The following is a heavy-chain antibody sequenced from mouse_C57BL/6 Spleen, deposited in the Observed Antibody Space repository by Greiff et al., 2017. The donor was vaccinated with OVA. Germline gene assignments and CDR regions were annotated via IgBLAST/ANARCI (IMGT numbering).Heavy chain of an antibody. D-gene: IGHD1-2*01. J-gene: IGHJ2*01. CDR3: ARGVYYGDFGY. V-gene: IGHV1-82*01. CDR2: IYPGDGDT. CDR1: GYAFSSSW. Sequence: VQLQQSGPELVKPGASVKISCKASGYAFSSSWMNWVKQRPGKGLEWIGRIYPGDGDTNYNGKFKGKATLTADKSSSTAYMQLSSLTSEDSAVYFCARGVYYGDFGYWGQGTTLTVAS.